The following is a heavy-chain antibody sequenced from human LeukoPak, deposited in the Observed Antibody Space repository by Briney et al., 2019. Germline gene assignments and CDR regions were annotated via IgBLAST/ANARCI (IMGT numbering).Heavy chain of an antibody. CDR2: INPSGGST. Sequence: ASVKVSCKASGYTFTSYYMHWVRQAPGQGLEWMGIINPSGGSTSYAQKFQGRVTMTRDMSTSTVYMELSSLRSEDTAVYYCARDLGTYDYVWGSYRSPLGYWGQGTLVTVSS. J-gene: IGHJ4*02. CDR1: GYTFTSYY. CDR3: ARDLGTYDYVWGSYRSPLGY. V-gene: IGHV1-46*01. D-gene: IGHD3-16*02.